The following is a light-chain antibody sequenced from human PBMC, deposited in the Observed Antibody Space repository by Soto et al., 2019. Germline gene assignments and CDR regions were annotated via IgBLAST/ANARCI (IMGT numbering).Light chain of an antibody. CDR2: AAS. Sequence: DIQMTQSPSSLSASVGDRVTITCRASQNTSSYLNWYQQKPGKAPNLLIYAASSLQSGVPSRFSGSGSGTDFTLTISSLQPEDFATYYCQQSYSTPLTFGGGTKVEIK. CDR1: QNTSSY. CDR3: QQSYSTPLT. V-gene: IGKV1-39*01. J-gene: IGKJ4*01.